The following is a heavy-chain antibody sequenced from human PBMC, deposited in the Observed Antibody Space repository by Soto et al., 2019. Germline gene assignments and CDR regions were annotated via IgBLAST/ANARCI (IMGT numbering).Heavy chain of an antibody. CDR3: ARFDRYYGSGSYYSPWFDP. V-gene: IGHV1-18*01. Sequence: GASVKVSCKASGYTFTSYGISWVRQAPGQGLEWMGWISAYNGNTNYAQKLQGRVTMTTDTSTSTAYMELRSLRSDDTAVYYCARFDRYYGSGSYYSPWFDPWGQGTLVTVSS. D-gene: IGHD3-10*01. CDR2: ISAYNGNT. J-gene: IGHJ5*02. CDR1: GYTFTSYG.